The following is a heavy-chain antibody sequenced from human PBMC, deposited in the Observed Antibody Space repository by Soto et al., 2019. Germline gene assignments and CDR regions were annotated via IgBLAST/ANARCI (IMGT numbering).Heavy chain of an antibody. CDR2: INPSGGST. D-gene: IGHD3-10*01. V-gene: IGHV1-46*03. Sequence: VKVSCKASGYTFTSYYMHWVRQAPGQGLERMGIINPSGGSTSYAQKFQGRVTMTRDTSTSTVYMELSSLRSEDTAVYYCARDGTLVGRGVMVRGVMYYYYMDVWGKGTTVTVSS. CDR3: ARDGTLVGRGVMVRGVMYYYYMDV. J-gene: IGHJ6*03. CDR1: GYTFTSYY.